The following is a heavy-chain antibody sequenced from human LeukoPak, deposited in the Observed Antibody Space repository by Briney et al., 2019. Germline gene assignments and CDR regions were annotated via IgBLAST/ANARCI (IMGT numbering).Heavy chain of an antibody. V-gene: IGHV5-51*01. J-gene: IGHJ4*02. CDR2: IYPGDSNT. CDR1: GSTFSTYW. Sequence: GESLKISCEGSGSTFSTYWIGWVRQLPGKGLEWMGIIYPGDSNTKYSPSFQGQVTISADKSISTAYLHWSSLMAADTAMFYCARLRDSFGYIDYWGQGTLVTVSS. CDR3: ARLRDSFGYIDY. D-gene: IGHD5-18*01.